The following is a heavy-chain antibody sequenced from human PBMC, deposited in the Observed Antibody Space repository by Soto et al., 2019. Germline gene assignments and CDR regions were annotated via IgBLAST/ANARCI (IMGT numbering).Heavy chain of an antibody. CDR1: GFTFTSSA. Sequence: SVKVSCKASGFTFTSSAMQWVRQARGQRLEWIGWIVVGSGNTNYAQKFQERVTITRNMSTSTAYMELSSLRSEDTAVYYCAAVFESHHYAVSDAVDYWGQGTLVTVSS. V-gene: IGHV1-58*02. CDR2: IVVGSGNT. CDR3: AAVFESHHYAVSDAVDY. J-gene: IGHJ4*02. D-gene: IGHD3-16*01.